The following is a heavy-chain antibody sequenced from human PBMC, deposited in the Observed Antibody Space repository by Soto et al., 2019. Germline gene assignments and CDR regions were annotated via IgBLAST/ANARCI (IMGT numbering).Heavy chain of an antibody. J-gene: IGHJ4*02. D-gene: IGHD2-21*01. CDR1: GFTFSSYW. Sequence: GGSLRLSCAASGFTFSSYWMHWVRQAPGKGLVWVSRINSDGSSTSYADSVKGRFTISRDNAKNTLYLQMNSLRAEDTAVYYCAREGPRRPLLWGAARGPFDYWGQGTLVTVSS. CDR3: AREGPRRPLLWGAARGPFDY. CDR2: INSDGSST. V-gene: IGHV3-74*01.